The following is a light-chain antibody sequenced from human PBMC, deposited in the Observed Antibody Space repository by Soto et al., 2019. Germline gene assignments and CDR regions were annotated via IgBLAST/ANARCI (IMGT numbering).Light chain of an antibody. CDR1: SSDVGAYNY. Sequence: QSVLTRPASVSGSAGQSITISCTGTSSDVGAYNYVSWYQHHPGKVPKLLIYEVTNRPSGVSDRFSGSKSGNTASLTISGLQAEDEADYYCSSKRDSSTLFVFGTGTKVTVL. CDR3: SSKRDSSTLFV. J-gene: IGLJ1*01. V-gene: IGLV2-14*01. CDR2: EVT.